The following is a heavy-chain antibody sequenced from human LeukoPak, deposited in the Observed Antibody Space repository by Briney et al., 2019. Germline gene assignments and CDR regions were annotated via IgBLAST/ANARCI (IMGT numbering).Heavy chain of an antibody. Sequence: ASVNVSFKASGYTFTSYAMHWVRQAPGQRREWMGWINAGNGNTKYSQKFQGRVTITRDTSASPAYMELSSLRSEDTAVYYCARDQGGLAGGFDYWGQGTLVSVSS. CDR1: GYTFTSYA. V-gene: IGHV1-3*01. J-gene: IGHJ4*02. CDR2: INAGNGNT. CDR3: ARDQGGLAGGFDY. D-gene: IGHD3-10*01.